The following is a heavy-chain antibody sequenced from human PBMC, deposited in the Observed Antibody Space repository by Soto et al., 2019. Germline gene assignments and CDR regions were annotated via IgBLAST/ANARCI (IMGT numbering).Heavy chain of an antibody. CDR3: ARDNGSPYYFGY. Sequence: GESLKISCKGSGYSFTSYWIGWVRQMPGKGLEWMGIIHPGDSDTRYSPSFQGQVTISADKSISTAYLQMNSLRAEDTAVYYCARDNGSPYYFGYWGQGTLVTVSS. J-gene: IGHJ4*02. D-gene: IGHD2-8*01. CDR2: IHPGDSDT. V-gene: IGHV5-51*01. CDR1: GYSFTSYW.